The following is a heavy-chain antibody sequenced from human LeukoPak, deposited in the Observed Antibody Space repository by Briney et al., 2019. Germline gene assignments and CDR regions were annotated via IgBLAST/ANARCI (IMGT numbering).Heavy chain of an antibody. Sequence: SETLSLTCTVSGGSISSHYWSWIRQSPGKGLEWIGYIYYSGSTNYNPSLKSRVTISIDTSKNQLSLKLSSVTAADTAVYYCAREGQQWLANWFDPWGQGTLVTVSS. CDR3: AREGQQWLANWFDP. CDR2: IYYSGST. J-gene: IGHJ5*02. CDR1: GGSISSHY. D-gene: IGHD6-19*01. V-gene: IGHV4-59*11.